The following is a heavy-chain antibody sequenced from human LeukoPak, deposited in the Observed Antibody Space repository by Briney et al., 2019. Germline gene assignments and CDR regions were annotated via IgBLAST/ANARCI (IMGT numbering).Heavy chain of an antibody. D-gene: IGHD1-14*01. CDR2: IYYSGST. CDR3: AKTEGYGMDV. V-gene: IGHV4-59*01. CDR1: GGSICSYY. Sequence: SETLSLTCTVSGGSICSYYWSWIRQPPGKGLEWIGYIYYSGSTNYNPSLKSRVTISVDTSKNQFSLKLSSVTAADTAVYYCAKTEGYGMDVWGQGTTATVSS. J-gene: IGHJ6*02.